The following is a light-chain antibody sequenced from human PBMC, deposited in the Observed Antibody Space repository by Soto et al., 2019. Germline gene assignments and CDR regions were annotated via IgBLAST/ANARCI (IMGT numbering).Light chain of an antibody. Sequence: DIQLTQSPSFLCASVGDRVTISCRASQAMNTYIAWYQQRPGAAPKLLVYGASTLYTGVPSRFSGSESGAVFTLTISSLQPEDFATYYCQQLHSYPITFGQGTRLEIK. CDR2: GAS. CDR3: QQLHSYPIT. V-gene: IGKV1-9*01. J-gene: IGKJ5*01. CDR1: QAMNTY.